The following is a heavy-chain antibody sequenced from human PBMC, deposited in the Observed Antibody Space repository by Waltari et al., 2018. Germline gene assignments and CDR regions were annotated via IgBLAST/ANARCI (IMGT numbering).Heavy chain of an antibody. D-gene: IGHD3-16*01. Sequence: QVQLQESGPGLVKPSETLSLTCAVSGGSISGYYWSWIRQAPGKGLEWIGYIYGGSGITSYNPSLKSRVTISIDTSKNQFSLKLSSVTAADTAVYYCARDITSSLDVWGRGVLVTVSS. J-gene: IGHJ4*02. CDR3: ARDITSSLDV. CDR1: GGSISGYY. V-gene: IGHV4-59*12. CDR2: IYGGSGIT.